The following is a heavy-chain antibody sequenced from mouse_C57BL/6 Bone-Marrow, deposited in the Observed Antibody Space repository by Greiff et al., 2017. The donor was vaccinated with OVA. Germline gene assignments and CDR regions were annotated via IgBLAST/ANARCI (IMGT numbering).Heavy chain of an antibody. Sequence: EVKVVESGGGLVKPGGSLKLSCAASGFTFSDYGMPWVRQAPEKGLEWVAYISSGSSTIYYADTMKGRFTISRANAKNNLFLQMTSLRSEQTAMFYCAGSHYDYDEGDWYFDVWGTGTTVTVSS. D-gene: IGHD2-4*01. CDR2: ISSGSSTI. CDR1: GFTFSDYG. J-gene: IGHJ1*03. CDR3: AGSHYDYDEGDWYFDV. V-gene: IGHV5-17*01.